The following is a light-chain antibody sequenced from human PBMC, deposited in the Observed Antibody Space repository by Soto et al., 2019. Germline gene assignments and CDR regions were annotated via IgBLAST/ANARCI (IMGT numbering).Light chain of an antibody. CDR2: DAS. V-gene: IGKV3-11*01. Sequence: EIVLTQSPATLSLSPGERATLSCRASQSVSSYLAWYQQKPGQAPRLLIYDASNRATGIPARFSGSGSGTDFTLTISRLEPGDFAGYYCQQYGSSGTFGQGTKVE. CDR1: QSVSSY. CDR3: QQYGSSGT. J-gene: IGKJ1*01.